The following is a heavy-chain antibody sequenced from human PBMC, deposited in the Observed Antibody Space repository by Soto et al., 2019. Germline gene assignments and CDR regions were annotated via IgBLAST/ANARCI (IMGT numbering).Heavy chain of an antibody. J-gene: IGHJ4*02. D-gene: IGHD4-17*01. CDR2: IGSSPTTI. CDR1: GFTLRRYG. V-gene: IGHV3-48*02. Sequence: GGSLRLSCGASGFTLRRYGMNWVRQSPGKGPEWVSFIGSSPTTIFYADSVKGRFTISRDDAKTSLYLQMDSLKEEDTALYHCARGYGAADYWGQGTHVTVSS. CDR3: ARGYGAADY.